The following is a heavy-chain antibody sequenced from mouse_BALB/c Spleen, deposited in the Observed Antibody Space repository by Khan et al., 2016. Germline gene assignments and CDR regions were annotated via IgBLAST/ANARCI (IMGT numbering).Heavy chain of an antibody. CDR2: INPGSGGT. CDR1: GYAFTNYL. D-gene: IGHD1-1*01. V-gene: IGHV1-54*01. CDR3: ARVVTTVPYWYFDV. J-gene: IGHJ1*01. Sequence: VQLQVSGAELVRPGTSVKVSCKASGYAFTNYLIEWVKQRPGQGLEWIGVINPGSGGTNYNEKFKGKATLTADKSSSTAYMQLSSLTSDDSAVDFCARVVTTVPYWYFDVWGAGTTVTVSS.